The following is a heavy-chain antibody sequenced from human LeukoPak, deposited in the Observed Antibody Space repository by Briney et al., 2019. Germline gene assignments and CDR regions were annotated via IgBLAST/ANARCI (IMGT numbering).Heavy chain of an antibody. CDR1: GGSISSYY. V-gene: IGHV4-59*08. CDR3: ARQAEPYYYDSSGYAPFDY. D-gene: IGHD3-22*01. CDR2: IYYSGST. J-gene: IGHJ4*02. Sequence: PSETQSLTCTVSGGSISSYYWSWIRQPPGKGLEWIGYIYYSGSTNYNPSLKSRVTISVDTSKNQFSLKLSSVTAADTAVYYCARQAEPYYYDSSGYAPFDYWGQGTLVTVSS.